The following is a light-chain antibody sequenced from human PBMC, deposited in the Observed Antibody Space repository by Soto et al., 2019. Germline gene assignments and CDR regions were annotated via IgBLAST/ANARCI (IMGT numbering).Light chain of an antibody. CDR2: DVS. Sequence: QCVLTQPASVSGSPGQSIAISCTGTSSDVGGYNYVSWYQQHPGKAPKLIIYDVSNRPSGVSNRFPGSKSGDTASLTISGLQAEDEADYYCSSYTSSSTLYVFGTGTKVTVL. CDR1: SSDVGGYNY. J-gene: IGLJ1*01. V-gene: IGLV2-14*01. CDR3: SSYTSSSTLYV.